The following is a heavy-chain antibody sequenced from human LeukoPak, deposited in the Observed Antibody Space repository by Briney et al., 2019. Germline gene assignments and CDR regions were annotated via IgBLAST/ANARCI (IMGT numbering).Heavy chain of an antibody. CDR2: ISYSGRA. D-gene: IGHD6-19*01. J-gene: IGHJ4*02. Sequence: SSETLSLTCTVSDXSVSNSNSFWGSIRQPPGKGLEWIGTISYSGRAYYNPSLKSRVTISVDTSRNQFSLRLNSVTAADTAVYYCVRHVGFSSGFDLWGQGTLATVSS. V-gene: IGHV4-39*01. CDR1: DXSVSNSNSF. CDR3: VRHVGFSSGFDL.